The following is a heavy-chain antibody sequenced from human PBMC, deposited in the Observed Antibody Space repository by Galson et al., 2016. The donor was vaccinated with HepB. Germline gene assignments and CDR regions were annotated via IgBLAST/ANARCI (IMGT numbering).Heavy chain of an antibody. J-gene: IGHJ4*02. D-gene: IGHD2-8*01. CDR3: ARGWKGHCTHGVCYNLDY. CDR1: GDSISSGGYS. V-gene: IGHV4-31*03. CDR2: IYYSGNT. Sequence: TLSLTCTVSGDSISSGGYSWSWIRQHPGKGLEWIGYIYYSGNTYYNPSLKSRVTISADTSKNEFSLKLSSVTAAATAVYYCARGWKGHCTHGVCYNLDYWGQGTLVTVSS.